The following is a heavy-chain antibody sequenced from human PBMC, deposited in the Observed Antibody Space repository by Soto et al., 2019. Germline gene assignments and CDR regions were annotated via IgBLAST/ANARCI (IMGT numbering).Heavy chain of an antibody. J-gene: IGHJ4*02. Sequence: SETLSLTCTVSGGSMNNYYWNWIRQPPGKGLEWVGYIYYSGSTDYNPSLKSRVTISVDTSKNQFSLKLSSVTAADSAVYYCARRKNDYIWGSFPFDSWGPGTLVT. CDR1: GGSMNNYY. CDR2: IYYSGST. CDR3: ARRKNDYIWGSFPFDS. D-gene: IGHD3-16*01. V-gene: IGHV4-59*08.